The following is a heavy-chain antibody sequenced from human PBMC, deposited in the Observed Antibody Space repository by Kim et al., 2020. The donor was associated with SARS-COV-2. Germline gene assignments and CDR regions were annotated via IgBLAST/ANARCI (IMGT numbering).Heavy chain of an antibody. CDR2: ITDNSDNM. CDR1: GFAFKNYN. V-gene: IGHV3-21*04. Sequence: GGSLRLSCAASGFAFKNYNMNWVRQAPGKGLEWVSSITDNSDNMYYSDSVKGRFTISRDNGENSLFLQMDSLRAEDTAVYYCARWDYVVVDTFDIWGHGTVVTVSS. CDR3: ARWDYVVVDTFDI. J-gene: IGHJ3*02. D-gene: IGHD2-15*01.